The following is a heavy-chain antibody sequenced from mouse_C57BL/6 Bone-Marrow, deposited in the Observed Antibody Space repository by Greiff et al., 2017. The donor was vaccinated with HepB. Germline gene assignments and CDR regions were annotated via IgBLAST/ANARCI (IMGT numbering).Heavy chain of an antibody. J-gene: IGHJ3*01. CDR2: IGPNSGGT. Sequence: QVQLKQPGAELVKPGASVKLSCKASGYTFTSYWMHWVKQRPGRGLEWIGRIGPNSGGTKYNEKFKSKATLTVDKPSSTAYMQLSSLTSEDSAVYYCARGRIDGYFLWGQGTLVTVSA. CDR3: ARGRIDGYFL. D-gene: IGHD2-3*01. V-gene: IGHV1-72*01. CDR1: GYTFTSYW.